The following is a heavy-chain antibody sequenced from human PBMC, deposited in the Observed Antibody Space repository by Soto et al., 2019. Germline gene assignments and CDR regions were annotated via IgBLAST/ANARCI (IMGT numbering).Heavy chain of an antibody. CDR1: GGSFSCYY. Sequence: PSETLSLTCAVYGGSFSCYYWNWIRQPPGKGLEWIGETNPGGSTNYNPSLKSRVTISVDTSKKQFSLKLTSVTAADTAVYYCARGLSFSAYYYYMDVWGKGTTVTVSS. D-gene: IGHD3-3*02. CDR2: TNPGGST. CDR3: ARGLSFSAYYYYMDV. J-gene: IGHJ6*03. V-gene: IGHV4-34*01.